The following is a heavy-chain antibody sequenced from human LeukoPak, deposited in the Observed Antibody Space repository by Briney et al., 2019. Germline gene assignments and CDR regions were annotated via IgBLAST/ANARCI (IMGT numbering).Heavy chain of an antibody. CDR2: IHTSEST. V-gene: IGHV4-4*07. D-gene: IGHD5-24*01. Sequence: SETLSLTCTVSGGSISSYYWSWIRQPAGKGLEWIGRIHTSESTNYNPSLKNRVTMSVDTSKNQFSLKLSSVTAADTAVYYCARSRWLQLGIDYWGQGTLVTVSS. CDR1: GGSISSYY. J-gene: IGHJ4*02. CDR3: ARSRWLQLGIDY.